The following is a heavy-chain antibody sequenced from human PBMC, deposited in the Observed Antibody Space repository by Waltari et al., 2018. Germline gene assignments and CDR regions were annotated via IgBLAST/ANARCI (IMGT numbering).Heavy chain of an antibody. D-gene: IGHD6-13*01. J-gene: IGHJ3*02. Sequence: EVQLVESGGGLVQPGGSLRLSCAASGFTFSSYAMSWVRQAPGKGLEWVSAISGSGGSTYYADSVKGRFTISRDNSKNTLYLQMNSLRAEDTAVYYYAKPITGYSSSRHAFDIWGQGTMVTVSS. CDR1: GFTFSSYA. CDR2: ISGSGGST. CDR3: AKPITGYSSSRHAFDI. V-gene: IGHV3-23*04.